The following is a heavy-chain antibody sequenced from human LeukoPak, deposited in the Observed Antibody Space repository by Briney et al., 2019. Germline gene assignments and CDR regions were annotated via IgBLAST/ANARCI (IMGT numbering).Heavy chain of an antibody. V-gene: IGHV4-39*07. J-gene: IGHJ6*02. CDR3: ARVIAVATTSLYYGMDV. D-gene: IGHD6-19*01. CDR1: GGSISSGGYY. CDR2: INHSGST. Sequence: SETLSLTCTVSGGSISSGGYYWSWIRQPPGKGLEWIGEINHSGSTNYNPSLKSRVTISVDTSKNQFSLKLSSVTAADTAVYYCARVIAVATTSLYYGMDVWGQGTTVTVSS.